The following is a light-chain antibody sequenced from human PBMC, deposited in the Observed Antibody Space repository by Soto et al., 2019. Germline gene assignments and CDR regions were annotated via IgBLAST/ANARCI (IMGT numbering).Light chain of an antibody. CDR1: QGVGTN. J-gene: IGKJ2*01. CDR2: AAS. V-gene: IGKV3-15*01. Sequence: EIVMTQSPGTLSVSPGERATLSCRASQGVGTNLAWYQQRPGQAPRLLIYAASTRATGIPARFSGRGSGTELTLTISSLQSEDFALYFCQQYYNWPLYSFGQGTKLEIK. CDR3: QQYYNWPLYS.